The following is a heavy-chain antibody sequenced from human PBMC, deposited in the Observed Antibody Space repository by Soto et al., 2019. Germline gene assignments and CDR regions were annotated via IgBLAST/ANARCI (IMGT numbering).Heavy chain of an antibody. CDR3: ARDTTSYYGSESDYIDY. D-gene: IGHD3-10*01. V-gene: IGHV1-18*01. Sequence: ASVKVSCKASGYTFTSYGISWVRQAPGQGLEWMGWISAYNGNTNYAQKLQGRVTMTTDTSTSTAYMELRSLRSDDTAVYYCARDTTSYYGSESDYIDYWGQGTLVTVSS. J-gene: IGHJ4*02. CDR2: ISAYNGNT. CDR1: GYTFTSYG.